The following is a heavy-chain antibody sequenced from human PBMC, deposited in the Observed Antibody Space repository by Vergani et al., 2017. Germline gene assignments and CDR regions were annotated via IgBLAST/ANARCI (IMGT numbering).Heavy chain of an antibody. V-gene: IGHV1-2*02. CDR2: INPNSGDT. CDR1: GYTFTGYY. J-gene: IGHJ3*02. Sequence: QVQLVQSGAEVKKPGASVKVSCKASGYTFTGYYIHWVRQAPGQGLEWMGWINPNSGDTNYAQKFQGRVTMTPDTSISTAYMELSRLRSDDTAVYYCARDATFGIWGQGTMVTVSS. CDR3: ARDATFGI.